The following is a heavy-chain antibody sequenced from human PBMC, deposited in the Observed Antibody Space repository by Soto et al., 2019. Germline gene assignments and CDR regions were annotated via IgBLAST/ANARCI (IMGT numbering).Heavy chain of an antibody. D-gene: IGHD3-3*01. CDR2: IIPIFGTA. CDR1: GGTFSSYA. Sequence: SVKVSCKASGGTFSSYAISWVRQAPGQGLEWMGGIIPIFGTANYAQKFQGRVTITADESTSTAYMELSSLRSEDTAVYYCAKEGYYDFWSGYPHNDASDIWGQGTMVTVSS. V-gene: IGHV1-69*13. J-gene: IGHJ3*02. CDR3: AKEGYYDFWSGYPHNDASDI.